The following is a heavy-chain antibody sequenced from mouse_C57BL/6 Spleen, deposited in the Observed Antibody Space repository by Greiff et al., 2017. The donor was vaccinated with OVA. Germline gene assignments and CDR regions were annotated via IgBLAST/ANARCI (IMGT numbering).Heavy chain of an antibody. Sequence: VKLLESGAELVRPGTSVKVSCKASGYAFTNYLIEWVKQRPGQGLEWIGVINPGSGGTNYNEKFKGKATLTADKSSSTAYMQLSSLTSEDSAVYFCARSPVVEDYFDYWGQGTTLTVSS. CDR1: GYAFTNYL. CDR2: INPGSGGT. J-gene: IGHJ2*01. V-gene: IGHV1-54*01. D-gene: IGHD1-1*01. CDR3: ARSPVVEDYFDY.